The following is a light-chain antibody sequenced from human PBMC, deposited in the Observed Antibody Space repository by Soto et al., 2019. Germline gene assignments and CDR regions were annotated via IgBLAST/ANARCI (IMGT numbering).Light chain of an antibody. CDR3: QHYGSSPPN. CDR2: GAS. CDR1: QSVSSTY. V-gene: IGKV3-20*01. Sequence: EIVLTQSPGTLSLSPGEGATLSCRASQSVSSTYLACYHHNPGQPPSLRIYGASSRATGVPDRFSGSGSGTDFNLTISRLEAEDFATYYDQHYGSSPPNFGGETKVEIK. J-gene: IGKJ4*01.